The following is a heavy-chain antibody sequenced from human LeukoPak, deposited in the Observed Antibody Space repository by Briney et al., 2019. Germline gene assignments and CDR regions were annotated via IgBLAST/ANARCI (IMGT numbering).Heavy chain of an antibody. CDR2: IWYDGSNK. D-gene: IGHD6-13*01. CDR1: GFTFSSYG. V-gene: IGHV3-33*01. J-gene: IGHJ6*02. Sequence: GGSLRLSCAASGFTFSSYGMHWVRQAPGKGLEWVAVIWYDGSNKYYADSVKGRFTISRDNSKNTLYLQMNSLRAEDTAVYYCARGSSSPYYYGMDVWARGPRSPSP. CDR3: ARGSSSPYYYGMDV.